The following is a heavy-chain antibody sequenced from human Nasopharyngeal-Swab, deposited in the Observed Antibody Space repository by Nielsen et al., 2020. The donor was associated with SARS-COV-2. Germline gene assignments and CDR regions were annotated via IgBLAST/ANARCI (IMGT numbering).Heavy chain of an antibody. CDR2: ISSSGSTI. CDR1: GFPFSSYE. V-gene: IGHV3-48*03. D-gene: IGHD3-3*01. CDR3: ARDKPGITIFGVVIGPFDY. Sequence: GESLKLSCASSGFPFSSYEMNWVRQAPGKGLEWVSYISSSGSTIYYADSVKGRFTISRDNAKNSLYLQMNSLRAEDTAVYDCARDKPGITIFGVVIGPFDYWGQGTLVTVSS. J-gene: IGHJ4*02.